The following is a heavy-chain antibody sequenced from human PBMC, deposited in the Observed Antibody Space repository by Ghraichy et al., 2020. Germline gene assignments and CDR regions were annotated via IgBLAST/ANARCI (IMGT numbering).Heavy chain of an antibody. V-gene: IGHV4-59*08. CDR1: GGSISSYY. D-gene: IGHD3-22*01. CDR3: ARFYDSSTFDI. Sequence: SCTVSGGSISSYYWSWIRQPPGKGLEWIGYIYYSGSTNYNPSLKSRVTISVDTSKNQFFLKLSSVTAADTAVYYCARFYDSSTFDIWGQGTMVTVSS. J-gene: IGHJ3*02. CDR2: IYYSGST.